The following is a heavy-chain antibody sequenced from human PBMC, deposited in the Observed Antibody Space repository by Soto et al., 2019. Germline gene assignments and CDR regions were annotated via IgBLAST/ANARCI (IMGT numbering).Heavy chain of an antibody. J-gene: IGHJ6*02. CDR3: ATTLGYCSGGSCYPSYYYGMDV. CDR2: IIPIFGTA. Sequence: QVQLVQSGAEVKKPGSSVKVSCKASGGTFSSYAISWVRQAPGQGLEWMGGIIPIFGTANYAQKFQGNVTFTADKSTSTAYMELSSLRSEDPAVYYCATTLGYCSGGSCYPSYYYGMDVWGQGTTVTVSS. V-gene: IGHV1-69*06. D-gene: IGHD2-15*01. CDR1: GGTFSSYA.